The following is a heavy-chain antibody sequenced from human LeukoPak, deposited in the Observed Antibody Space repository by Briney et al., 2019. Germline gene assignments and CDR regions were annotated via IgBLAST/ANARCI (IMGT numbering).Heavy chain of an antibody. D-gene: IGHD6-13*01. Sequence: SGKVSCKASGYTFTSYGISWVRQAPGQGLEWMGWIYSYNGNANYSQKVQGRVTMTTDTSTSTAYMELRSLRSDDTAVYYCARTRRSAAAAAIDFDYWGPGTLVTVSS. J-gene: IGHJ4*02. CDR3: ARTRRSAAAAAIDFDY. CDR1: GYTFTSYG. V-gene: IGHV1-18*01. CDR2: IYSYNGNA.